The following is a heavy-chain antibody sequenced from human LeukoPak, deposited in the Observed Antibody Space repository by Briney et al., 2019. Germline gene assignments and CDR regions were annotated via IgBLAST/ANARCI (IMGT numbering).Heavy chain of an antibody. CDR1: GDSVPSSSAA. CDR2: TYYRSKWYS. CDR3: ATFRSVAGFDS. Sequence: SQTLSLTCAISGDSVPSSSAAWKWIRQSPSRGLEWLGRTYYRSKWYSDYAVSVKSRITINPDTSNNQVSLQLNSVSPEDTAVYYCATFRSVAGFDSWGQGTLVTVSS. J-gene: IGHJ4*02. V-gene: IGHV6-1*01.